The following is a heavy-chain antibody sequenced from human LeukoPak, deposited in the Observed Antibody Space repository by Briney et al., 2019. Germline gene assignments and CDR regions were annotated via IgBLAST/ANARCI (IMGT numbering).Heavy chain of an antibody. Sequence: PSETLSLTCTVSGGSISSSSYYWGWIRQPPGKGLEWIGSIYYSGSTYYNPSLKSRVTISVDTSKNQFSLKLSSVTAADTAVYYCASQWSDYDYVWGSYRHWGQGTLVTVSS. J-gene: IGHJ4*02. CDR1: GGSISSSSYY. CDR3: ASQWSDYDYVWGSYRH. D-gene: IGHD3-16*02. CDR2: IYYSGST. V-gene: IGHV4-39*01.